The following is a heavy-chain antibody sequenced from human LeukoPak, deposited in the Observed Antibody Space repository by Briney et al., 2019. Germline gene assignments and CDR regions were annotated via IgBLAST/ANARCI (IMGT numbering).Heavy chain of an antibody. CDR3: ARDGPSGGSSGYYYSYFDY. D-gene: IGHD3-22*01. J-gene: IGHJ4*02. CDR2: IYYSGST. V-gene: IGHV4-61*01. CDR1: GGSVSSGSNY. Sequence: PSETLSLTCTVSGGSVSSGSNYWSWIRQPPGKRLEWIGYIYYSGSTNYNPSLNSRVTISLDTSENQFSLKLSSVTAADTAVYYCARDGPSGGSSGYYYSYFDYWGQGTLVTVSS.